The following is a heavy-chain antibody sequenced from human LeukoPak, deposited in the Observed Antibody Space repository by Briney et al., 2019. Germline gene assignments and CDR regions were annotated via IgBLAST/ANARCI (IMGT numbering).Heavy chain of an antibody. J-gene: IGHJ4*02. Sequence: GASVKVSCRVYGDTLIELSIHWVRQAPGKGLEWMGGLHPEDGETIYAQKFQGRVTMTEDTSTDTAYMDLSSLTSEDTAVYYCATAEQLDWGQGTLVTVSS. V-gene: IGHV1-24*01. CDR3: ATAEQLD. CDR1: GDTLIELS. D-gene: IGHD6-6*01. CDR2: LHPEDGET.